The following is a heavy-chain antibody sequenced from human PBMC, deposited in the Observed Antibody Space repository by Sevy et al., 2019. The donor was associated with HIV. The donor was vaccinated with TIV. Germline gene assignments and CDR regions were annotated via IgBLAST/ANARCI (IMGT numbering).Heavy chain of an antibody. CDR2: INPNSGGT. Sequence: ASVKVSCKASGYTFTGYYMHWVRQAPGQGLEWMGRINPNSGGTNYAQKFQGRVTMTRDTSISTAYMELSRLRSDDTAVYYCARAVRAYCSGGSCAGWFDPWGQGTLVTVSS. CDR1: GYTFTGYY. D-gene: IGHD2-15*01. CDR3: ARAVRAYCSGGSCAGWFDP. J-gene: IGHJ5*02. V-gene: IGHV1-2*06.